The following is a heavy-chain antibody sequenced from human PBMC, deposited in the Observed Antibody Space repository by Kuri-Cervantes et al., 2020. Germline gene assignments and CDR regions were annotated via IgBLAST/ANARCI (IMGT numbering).Heavy chain of an antibody. CDR2: INHSGST. J-gene: IGHJ2*01. Sequence: SETLSLTCAVYGGSFSGYYWSWIRQPPGKGLEWIGEINHSGSTNYNPSLKSRVTISVDTSKNQFSLKLSSVTAADTAVYYCARDRSGYSALRGWYFDLWGQGTLVTVSS. CDR1: GGSFSGYY. CDR3: ARDRSGYSALRGWYFDL. V-gene: IGHV4-34*01. D-gene: IGHD3-10*01.